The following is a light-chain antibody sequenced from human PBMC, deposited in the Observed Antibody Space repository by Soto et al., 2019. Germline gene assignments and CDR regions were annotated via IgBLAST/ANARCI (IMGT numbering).Light chain of an antibody. Sequence: VDRVTITCRASQSISRWLDWYPQKPGKAPKLLIYVASTLQSEVPSTCSGSGSGTEFTLTISSLQPDDFATYYCQHYNSYSEAFGQGNKVDSK. V-gene: IGKV1-5*01. CDR1: QSISRW. CDR3: QHYNSYSEA. J-gene: IGKJ1*01. CDR2: VAS.